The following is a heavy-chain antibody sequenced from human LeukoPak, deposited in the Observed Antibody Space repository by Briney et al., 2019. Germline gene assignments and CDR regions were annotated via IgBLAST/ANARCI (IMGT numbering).Heavy chain of an antibody. V-gene: IGHV3-30*02. CDR2: IRYDGTIK. J-gene: IGHJ4*02. D-gene: IGHD5-12*01. Sequence: PGGSLRHTCAASGFTFSTFGMNWVRHTPGKGLEWVAFIRYDGTIKYYADSVKGRFTISRDNSKNTLSLQMDSLRADDTAVYYCVKRIIVADKLDYCGQGSLVTVSS. CDR3: VKRIIVADKLDY. CDR1: GFTFSTFG.